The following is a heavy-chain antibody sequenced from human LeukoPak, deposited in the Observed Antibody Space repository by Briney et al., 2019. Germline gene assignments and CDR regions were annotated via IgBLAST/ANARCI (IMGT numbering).Heavy chain of an antibody. Sequence: GGSLRLSCEASGFTFNNARMNWVRQAPGKGPEWVGRIYSKTEGETTEYAAPVKGRFTISRDDSKNMLYLQMNSLKTEDTAVYPCSTADNPLYDYWGQGTLVTVSS. D-gene: IGHD5-24*01. V-gene: IGHV3-15*07. CDR2: IYSKTEGETT. J-gene: IGHJ4*02. CDR3: STADNPLYDY. CDR1: GFTFNNAR.